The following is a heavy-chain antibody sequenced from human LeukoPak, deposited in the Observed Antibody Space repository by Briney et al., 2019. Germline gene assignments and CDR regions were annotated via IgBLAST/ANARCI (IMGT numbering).Heavy chain of an antibody. CDR3: SRVATPIRTFYYFGMDS. D-gene: IGHD5-12*01. J-gene: IGHJ6*02. Sequence: ASVKVSCKASGYTFSNYGISWVRQAPGQGLEWMGWISAYNGNTNYSQKLQGRVTMTTDTSTSTAYMELRSLTSDDTAVYYCSRVATPIRTFYYFGMDSWGQGTTVTVSS. CDR2: ISAYNGNT. V-gene: IGHV1-18*01. CDR1: GYTFSNYG.